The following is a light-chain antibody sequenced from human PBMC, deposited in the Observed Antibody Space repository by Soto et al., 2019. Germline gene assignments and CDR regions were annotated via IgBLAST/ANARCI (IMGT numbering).Light chain of an antibody. Sequence: DIQMTQSPSSLSASVGDRVTITCRASQSISSYLNWYQQKPGKAPKLLIYGASSLQSGVPLRLSGSGSGTEFTLTISSLQPEDFATYYCQQSYSTPPITFGQGTRWRL. CDR1: QSISSY. CDR2: GAS. CDR3: QQSYSTPPIT. J-gene: IGKJ5*01. V-gene: IGKV1-39*01.